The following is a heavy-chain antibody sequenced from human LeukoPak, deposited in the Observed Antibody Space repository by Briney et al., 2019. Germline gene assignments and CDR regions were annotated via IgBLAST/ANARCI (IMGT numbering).Heavy chain of an antibody. CDR3: ATLKQGD. V-gene: IGHV3-66*01. CDR2: IYSGGST. J-gene: IGHJ4*02. Sequence: GGSLRLSCAASGFTVSTNYMSWVRQAPGEGLEWVSVIYSGGSTYYADSVKGRFTISRDNSKNTLYLQMNSLKPEDTAVYYCATLKQGDWGQGTLVTVSS. D-gene: IGHD3-16*01. CDR1: GFTVSTNY.